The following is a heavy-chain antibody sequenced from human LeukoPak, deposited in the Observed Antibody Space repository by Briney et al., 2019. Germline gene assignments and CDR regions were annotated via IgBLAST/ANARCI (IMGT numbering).Heavy chain of an antibody. D-gene: IGHD6-6*01. J-gene: IGHJ3*02. CDR1: GYSISSAYY. Sequence: SETLSLTCTVSGYSISSAYYWGWIRQPPGKGLEWIGTIYHSGSTYYNPSLKSRVTTSVDTSRNQFSLKLSSVTAADTALYYCARYGSRSPDAFDIWGQGTMVTVSS. CDR3: ARYGSRSPDAFDI. V-gene: IGHV4-38-2*02. CDR2: IYHSGST.